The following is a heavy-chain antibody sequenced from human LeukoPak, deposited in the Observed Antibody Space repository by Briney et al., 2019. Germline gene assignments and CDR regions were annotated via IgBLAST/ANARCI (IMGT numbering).Heavy chain of an antibody. J-gene: IGHJ5*02. CDR1: GFTFSSYG. Sequence: GGTLRLSCAASGFTFSSYGMHWVRQAPDKGLEWVAFIRYEGSSTYYADSVKGRFTISRDNSKNTLYLQMDSLRPEDTAVYYCAKDLLRDRWFGESWGQGTLVTVSS. CDR2: IRYEGSST. V-gene: IGHV3-30*02. D-gene: IGHD3-10*01. CDR3: AKDLLRDRWFGES.